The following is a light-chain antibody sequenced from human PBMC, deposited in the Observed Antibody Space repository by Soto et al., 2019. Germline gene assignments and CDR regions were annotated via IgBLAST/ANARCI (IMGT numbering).Light chain of an antibody. CDR3: QRSYITPHT. V-gene: IGKV1-39*01. CDR2: AAS. Sequence: DIQMTQSPSSLSASVGDRVTITCRASQSISSYLNWYQQKPGKAPKLLIYAASILQSGVPSMFSGSGSGIDFILTIISLQPEDFATYYCQRSYITPHTFGQGTKLEIK. J-gene: IGKJ2*01. CDR1: QSISSY.